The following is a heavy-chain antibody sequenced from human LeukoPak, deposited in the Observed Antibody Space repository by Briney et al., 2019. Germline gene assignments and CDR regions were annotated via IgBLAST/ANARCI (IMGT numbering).Heavy chain of an antibody. CDR2: ISYDGSNE. CDR1: GFTFSSYG. CDR3: ARQESRGVASIDY. D-gene: IGHD3-10*01. V-gene: IGHV3-30*03. Sequence: PGRSLRLSCAASGFTFSSYGMHWVRQAPGKGLEWVAVISYDGSNEYYGDSVKGRFTISRDNSKNTLYLQMNSLKAEDTAVYYCARQESRGVASIDYWGQRTLVTVSS. J-gene: IGHJ4*02.